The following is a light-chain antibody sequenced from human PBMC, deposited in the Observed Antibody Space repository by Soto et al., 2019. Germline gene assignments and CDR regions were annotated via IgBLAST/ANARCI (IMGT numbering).Light chain of an antibody. V-gene: IGLV2-14*01. CDR1: SSDIGGYNY. CDR3: SSYTTSSTVA. CDR2: EVS. J-gene: IGLJ2*01. Sequence: QSVLTQSASVSGSPGQSITISCTGTSSDIGGYNYVSWYQQHPDKAPKLMIFEVSNRPSGVSNRFSGSKSDNTASLTISGLLPEDEADYYCSSYTTSSTVAFGGGTKVTVL.